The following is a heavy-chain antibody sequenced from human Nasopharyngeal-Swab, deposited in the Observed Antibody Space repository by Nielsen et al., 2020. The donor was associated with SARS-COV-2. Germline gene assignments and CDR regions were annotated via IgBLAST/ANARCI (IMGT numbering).Heavy chain of an antibody. Sequence: SVKVSCKASGYTFTSYAMHWVRQAPGQRLEWMGWINAGNGNTKYSQKFQGRVTITRDTSASTAYMELSSLRSEDTAVYYCARVLGGYCSSTSCYTLGAFDIWGQGTMVTVSS. CDR3: ARVLGGYCSSTSCYTLGAFDI. CDR1: GYTFTSYA. CDR2: INAGNGNT. V-gene: IGHV1-3*01. J-gene: IGHJ3*02. D-gene: IGHD2-2*02.